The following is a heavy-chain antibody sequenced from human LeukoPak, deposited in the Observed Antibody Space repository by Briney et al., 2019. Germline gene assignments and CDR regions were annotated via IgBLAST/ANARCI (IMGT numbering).Heavy chain of an antibody. Sequence: PGGSLRLSCAASGSTFSNYWMSWVRQAPGKGLEWVAIIKQDGSEQYYVDSVKGRFTISRDNAENSLYLQMNGLRAGDTAVYYCARDTSSIVGPRFDYWGQGTLVTVSS. V-gene: IGHV3-7*01. J-gene: IGHJ4*02. CDR2: IKQDGSEQ. CDR1: GSTFSNYW. D-gene: IGHD1-26*01. CDR3: ARDTSSIVGPRFDY.